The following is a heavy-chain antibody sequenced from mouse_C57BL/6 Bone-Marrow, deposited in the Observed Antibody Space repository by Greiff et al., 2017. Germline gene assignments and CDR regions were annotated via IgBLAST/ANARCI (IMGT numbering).Heavy chain of an antibody. Sequence: EVQLQQSGPGLVKPSQSLSLTCSVTGYSITSGYYWNWIRQFPGNKLEWMGYISYDGSNNYNPSLKNRISITRDTTKKQFFLKLNSVPTEDTATYYCASPLYAGLCAWCSYWGQGTLVTVSA. V-gene: IGHV3-6*01. D-gene: IGHD2-3*01. J-gene: IGHJ3*01. CDR2: ISYDGSN. CDR1: GYSITSGYY. CDR3: ASPLYAGLCAWCSY.